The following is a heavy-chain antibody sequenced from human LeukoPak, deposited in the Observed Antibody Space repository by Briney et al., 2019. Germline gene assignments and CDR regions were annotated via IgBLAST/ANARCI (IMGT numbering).Heavy chain of an antibody. D-gene: IGHD2-15*01. CDR3: ARDAVVAATRFDY. J-gene: IGHJ4*02. CDR1: GGSISSSTYY. Sequence: KSSETLSLTCTVSGGSISSSTYYWGWIRQPPGKGLEWIGSIYYSGSTYYNPSLKSRVTISLDTSKNHFSLKLSSVTAADTAVYYCARDAVVAATRFDYWGQGTLVTVSS. V-gene: IGHV4-39*07. CDR2: IYYSGST.